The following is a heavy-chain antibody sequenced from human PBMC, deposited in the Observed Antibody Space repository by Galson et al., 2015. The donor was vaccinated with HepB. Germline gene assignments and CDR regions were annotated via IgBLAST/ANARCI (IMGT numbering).Heavy chain of an antibody. CDR1: GFTFSSYA. V-gene: IGHV3-30-3*01. CDR2: ISYDGSNK. J-gene: IGHJ4*02. Sequence: SLRLSCAASGFTFSSYAMHWVRQAPGKGLEWVAVISYDGSNKYYADSVKGRFTISRDNSKNTLYLQVNSLRAEDTAVYYCARDPSYSSGWYPDYWGQGTLVTVSS. CDR3: ARDPSYSSGWYPDY. D-gene: IGHD6-19*01.